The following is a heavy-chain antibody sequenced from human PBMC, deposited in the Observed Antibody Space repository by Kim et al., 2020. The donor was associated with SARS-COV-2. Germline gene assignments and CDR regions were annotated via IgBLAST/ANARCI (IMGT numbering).Heavy chain of an antibody. CDR3: ARDRQDVYAVRGPYAFDI. CDR1: GFTFSSYS. Sequence: GGSLRLSCAASGFTFSSYSMNWVRQAPGKGLEWVSYISSSSSTIYYADSVKGRFTISRDNAKNSLYLQMNSLRDEDTAVYYCARDRQDVYAVRGPYAFDIWGQGTMVTVSS. V-gene: IGHV3-48*02. J-gene: IGHJ3*02. CDR2: ISSSSSTI. D-gene: IGHD2-2*01.